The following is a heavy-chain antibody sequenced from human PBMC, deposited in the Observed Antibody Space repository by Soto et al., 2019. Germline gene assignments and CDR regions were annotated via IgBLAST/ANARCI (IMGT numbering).Heavy chain of an antibody. D-gene: IGHD3-3*01. CDR3: ARGRKYYDFWSGYSHPRYYFNY. V-gene: IGHV4-34*01. CDR2: INHSGRT. J-gene: IGHJ4*02. Sequence: PSQTLSLTCAVYGGSFSGYCWSWIRQPPGKGLEWIGEINHSGRTNYNPSLKSRVTISVDTSKSQFSLKLSSVTAADTAVYYCARGRKYYDFWSGYSHPRYYFNYWGQGTLSDVSS. CDR1: GGSFSGYC.